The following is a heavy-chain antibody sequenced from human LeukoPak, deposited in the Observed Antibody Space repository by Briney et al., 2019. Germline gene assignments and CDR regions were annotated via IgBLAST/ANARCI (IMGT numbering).Heavy chain of an antibody. D-gene: IGHD1-26*01. V-gene: IGHV3-66*01. CDR2: IYSGGST. CDR3: ARSLKTELLRTYFDY. J-gene: IGHJ4*02. CDR1: EFSVGSNY. Sequence: PGGSLRLSCAASEFSVGSNYMTWVRQAPGKGLEWVSLIYSGGSTYYADSVKGRFTISRDNSKNTLYLQMNSLRAEDTAVYYCARSLKTELLRTYFDYWGQGTLVTVSS.